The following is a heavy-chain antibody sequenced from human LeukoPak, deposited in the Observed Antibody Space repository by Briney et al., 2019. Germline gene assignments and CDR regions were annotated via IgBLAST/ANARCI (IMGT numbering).Heavy chain of an antibody. CDR2: INRRGST. CDR1: GGSFSGYY. V-gene: IGHV4-34*01. CDR3: AIGFNYDSSGYYPYYYYYMDV. Sequence: SDTLSLTCAFYGGSFSGYYWSWIRQPPGKVLGWIGEINRRGSTNYNPSFKGRVTISVDTSSNQFYLKLSTVTAADTAVYYCAIGFNYDSSGYYPYYYYYMDVWGKGTTVTVSS. J-gene: IGHJ6*03. D-gene: IGHD3-22*01.